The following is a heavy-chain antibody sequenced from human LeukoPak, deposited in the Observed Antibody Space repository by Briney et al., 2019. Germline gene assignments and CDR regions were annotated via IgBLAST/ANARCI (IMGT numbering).Heavy chain of an antibody. CDR1: GFTFDDYA. J-gene: IGHJ3*02. CDR2: ISWNSGSI. V-gene: IGHV3-9*01. CDR3: AKVRSSGWFDDAFDI. Sequence: GRSLRLSCAASGFTFDDYAMHWVRQAPGKGLEWVSGISWNSGSIGYADSVKGRFTISRDNAKNSLYLQMNSLRAEDTALYYCAKVRSSGWFDDAFDIWGQGTMVTVSS. D-gene: IGHD6-19*01.